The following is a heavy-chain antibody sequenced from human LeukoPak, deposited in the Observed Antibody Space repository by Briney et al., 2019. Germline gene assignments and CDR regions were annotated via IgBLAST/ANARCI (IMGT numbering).Heavy chain of an antibody. CDR1: GFTFRNAW. D-gene: IGHD1-14*01. V-gene: IGHV3-15*01. CDR2: IKSESDGGTI. J-gene: IGHJ6*02. Sequence: GGSLRLSCEASGFTFRNAWMSWVRQAPGKGLEWVGRIKSESDGGTIDCAAPVKGRVTISRDDSKKTVYLQMSSLTTEDTAVYYCNTAGIVWGQGTTVTVSS. CDR3: NTAGIV.